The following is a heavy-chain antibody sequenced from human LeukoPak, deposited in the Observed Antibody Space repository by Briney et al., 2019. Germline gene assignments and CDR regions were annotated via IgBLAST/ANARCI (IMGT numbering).Heavy chain of an antibody. CDR2: INHSGST. D-gene: IGHD3-3*01. CDR1: GGSFSGYY. V-gene: IGHV4-34*01. Sequence: SETLSLTCAVYGGSFSGYYWSWIRQSPGKGLEWIGEINHSGSTNYNPSLKSRVTISVDTSKNQFSLKLSSVTAADTAVYYCARKGSLFWSGYRNYWYFDLWGRGTLVTVSS. J-gene: IGHJ2*01. CDR3: ARKGSLFWSGYRNYWYFDL.